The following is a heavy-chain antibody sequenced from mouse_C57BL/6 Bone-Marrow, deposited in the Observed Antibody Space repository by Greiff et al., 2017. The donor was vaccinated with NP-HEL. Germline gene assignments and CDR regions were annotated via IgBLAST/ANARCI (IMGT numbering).Heavy chain of an antibody. J-gene: IGHJ2*01. D-gene: IGHD1-1*01. V-gene: IGHV1-22*01. CDR3: ARSLHLLL. Sequence: VHVKQSGPELVKPGASVKMSCKASGYTFTDYNMHWVKQSHGKSLEWIGYINPNNGGTSYNQKFKGKATLTVNKPSSTAYMELRSLTSEDSAVYYCARSLHLLLWGQGTTLTVSS. CDR1: GYTFTDYN. CDR2: INPNNGGT.